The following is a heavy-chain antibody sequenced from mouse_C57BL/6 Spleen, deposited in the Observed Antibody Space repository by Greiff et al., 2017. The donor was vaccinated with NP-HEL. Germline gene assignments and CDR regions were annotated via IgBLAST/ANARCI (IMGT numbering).Heavy chain of an antibody. D-gene: IGHD2-10*02. CDR3: LVSSYYYAMDY. CDR1: GYTFTSYW. J-gene: IGHJ4*01. CDR2: IDPSDSYT. Sequence: QVQLKQPGAELVMPGASVKLSCKASGYTFTSYWMHWVKQRPGQGLEWIGEIDPSDSYTNYNKKFKGKSTLTVDKSSSTAYMQLSSLTSEDSAVYYCLVSSYYYAMDYWGQGTSVTVSS. V-gene: IGHV1-69*01.